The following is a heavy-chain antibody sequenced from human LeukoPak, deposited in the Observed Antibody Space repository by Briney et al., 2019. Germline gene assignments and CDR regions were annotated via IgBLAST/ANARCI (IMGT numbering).Heavy chain of an antibody. J-gene: IGHJ4*02. D-gene: IGHD1-1*01. V-gene: IGHV4-4*07. CDR1: GGSISSYY. CDR2: IYPSGST. Sequence: PSETLSLTCTVSGGSISSYYWSWIRQPAGKGLEWIGRIYPSGSTNYSPSLKSRVTMSVDVSKNQFSLKLSSVTAADTAVYYCTTGGTYSDYLGQGTLVTVSS. CDR3: TTGGTYSDY.